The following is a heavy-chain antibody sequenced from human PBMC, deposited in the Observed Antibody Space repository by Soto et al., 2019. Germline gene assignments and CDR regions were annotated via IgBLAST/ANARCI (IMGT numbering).Heavy chain of an antibody. J-gene: IGHJ4*02. CDR1: GFTFSSYG. CDR2: ISYDGSNK. V-gene: IGHV3-30*18. CDR3: AKDGIVGATYPDY. Sequence: QVQLVESGGGVVQPGRSLRLSCAASGFTFSSYGMHWVRQAPGKGLGWVAVISYDGSNKYYADSVKGRFTISRDNSKNTLYLQKNSLRAEDTAVDYCAKDGIVGATYPDYWGQGTLVTVSS. D-gene: IGHD1-26*01.